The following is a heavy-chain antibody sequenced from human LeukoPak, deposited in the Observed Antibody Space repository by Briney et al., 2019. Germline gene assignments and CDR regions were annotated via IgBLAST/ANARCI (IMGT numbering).Heavy chain of an antibody. J-gene: IGHJ4*02. Sequence: ASVKVSCKASGFTFTSSAMQWVRQARGQRLEWIGWIVVGSGNTNYAQKFQERVTITRDMSTSTAYMELSSLRAEDTAVYYCACGGYGGNSDGFDYWGQGTLVTVSS. CDR2: IVVGSGNT. V-gene: IGHV1-58*02. CDR1: GFTFTSSA. CDR3: ACGGYGGNSDGFDY. D-gene: IGHD4-23*01.